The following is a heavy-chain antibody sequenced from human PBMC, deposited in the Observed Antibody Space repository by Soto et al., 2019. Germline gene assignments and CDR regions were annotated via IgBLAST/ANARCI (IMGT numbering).Heavy chain of an antibody. J-gene: IGHJ6*02. D-gene: IGHD3-10*01. V-gene: IGHV3-66*01. Sequence: EVQVAESGGGLVQPGGSLRLSCAASGFTVSSNYMSWVRQAPGKGLEWVSFIYSGGSTYYADSVKGRFTISRDKSKNTLYLQMNSLRAVDTAMYYCARDRFPYGMDVWGQGTTVTVSS. CDR2: IYSGGST. CDR1: GFTVSSNY. CDR3: ARDRFPYGMDV.